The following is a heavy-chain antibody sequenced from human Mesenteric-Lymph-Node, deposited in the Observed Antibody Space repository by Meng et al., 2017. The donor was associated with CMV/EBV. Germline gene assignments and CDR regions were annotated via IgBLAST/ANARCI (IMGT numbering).Heavy chain of an antibody. Sequence: GGSLKISCAASGFTFSSYWMSWVRQAPGKGLEWVANIKQDGSEKYYVDSVKGRFTISRDNAKNSLYLQMNSLRAEDTAVYYCARVVAARPPNDYWGQGTLVTVSS. CDR1: GFTFSSYW. V-gene: IGHV3-7*01. CDR3: ARVVAARPPNDY. J-gene: IGHJ4*02. D-gene: IGHD6-6*01. CDR2: IKQDGSEK.